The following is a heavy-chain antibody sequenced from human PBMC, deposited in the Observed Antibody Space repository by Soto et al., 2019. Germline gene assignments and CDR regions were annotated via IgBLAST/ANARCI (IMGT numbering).Heavy chain of an antibody. CDR1: GFTFSTHA. J-gene: IGHJ6*02. CDR3: ARDPPWTVGPLTMDV. D-gene: IGHD2-2*01. Sequence: EVQLLESGGGLVQPGGSLRLSCVASGFTFSTHAMSWVRQAPGKGLEWVSTFSGSGGNIYYAESVKGRLTISRDDSKNTLYLQMNSLRVEDTAVYYCARDPPWTVGPLTMDVWGQGTTVTVSS. CDR2: FSGSGGNI. V-gene: IGHV3-23*01.